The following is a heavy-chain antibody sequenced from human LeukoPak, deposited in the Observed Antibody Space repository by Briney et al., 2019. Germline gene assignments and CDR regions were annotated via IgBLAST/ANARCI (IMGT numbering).Heavy chain of an antibody. CDR3: ARAGQWELSFTAI. D-gene: IGHD1-26*01. J-gene: IGHJ4*02. CDR1: GYTFTSYY. CDR2: INPSGGST. Sequence: GASVKVSCKASGYTFTSYYMHWVRQAPGQGLEWRGIINPSGGSTSYAQKFQGRVTMTRDMSTSTVYMEQSSLRSEDTAVYYCARAGQWELSFTAIWGQGTLVTVSS. V-gene: IGHV1-46*01.